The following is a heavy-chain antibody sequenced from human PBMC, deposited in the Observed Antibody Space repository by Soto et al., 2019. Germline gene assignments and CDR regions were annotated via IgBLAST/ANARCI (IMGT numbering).Heavy chain of an antibody. J-gene: IGHJ6*02. CDR2: IDPSDSYT. Sequence: XESLKISCKGSGYSFTSYWISWVRQMPGKGLEWMGRIDPSDSYTNYSPSFQGHVTISADKSISTAYLQWSSLKASDTAMYYCARHTDTAMDLYYYYGMDVWGQGTTVTVSS. CDR1: GYSFTSYW. CDR3: ARHTDTAMDLYYYYGMDV. V-gene: IGHV5-10-1*01. D-gene: IGHD5-18*01.